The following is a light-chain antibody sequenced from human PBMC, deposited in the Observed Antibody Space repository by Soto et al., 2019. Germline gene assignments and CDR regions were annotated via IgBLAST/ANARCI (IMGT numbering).Light chain of an antibody. CDR2: LNSDGSH. J-gene: IGLJ2*01. CDR1: SGHSTYA. Sequence: QPVLTQSPSASASLGASVKLTCTLRSGHSTYAIAWYQQQPEKGPRYLMKLNSDGSHTKGDGIPDRFSGSSSGAERYLTISSLQSEDEADYYCQTWGTGIVIFGGGTKLTVL. CDR3: QTWGTGIVI. V-gene: IGLV4-69*01.